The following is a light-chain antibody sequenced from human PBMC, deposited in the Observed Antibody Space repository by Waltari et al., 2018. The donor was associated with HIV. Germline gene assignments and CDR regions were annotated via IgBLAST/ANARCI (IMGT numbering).Light chain of an antibody. J-gene: IGLJ2*01. CDR2: EVS. CDR1: RSDAGGYNL. CDR3: CAYAGSTTYVI. V-gene: IGLV2-23*02. Sequence: QSALTQPASVSGSPGQSITISCPGTRSDAGGYNLVPWYQQHPGKAPQIMIYEVSKRPSGVSNRFAGTKSGNTASLTISGLQAEDEADYYCCAYAGSTTYVIFGGGTKLTVL.